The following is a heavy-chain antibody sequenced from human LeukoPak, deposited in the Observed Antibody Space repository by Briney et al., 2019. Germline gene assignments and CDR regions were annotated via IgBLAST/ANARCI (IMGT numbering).Heavy chain of an antibody. Sequence: GESLKISCKGSGYSFTSYWIGWVRQMPGKGLEWMGIIYPGDSDTRYSPSFQGQVTISADKSISTAYLQWSSLKASDTAMYYCARSGDGIAAPGIGNYYGMDVWGQGTTVTVSS. D-gene: IGHD6-13*01. J-gene: IGHJ6*02. CDR2: IYPGDSDT. V-gene: IGHV5-51*01. CDR1: GYSFTSYW. CDR3: ARSGDGIAAPGIGNYYGMDV.